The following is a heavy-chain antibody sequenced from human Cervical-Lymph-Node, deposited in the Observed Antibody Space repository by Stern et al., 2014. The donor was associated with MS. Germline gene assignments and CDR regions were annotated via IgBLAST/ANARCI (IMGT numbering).Heavy chain of an antibody. D-gene: IGHD6-13*01. CDR1: GFSFDDYA. V-gene: IGHV3-9*01. CDR3: AKEVSSDWYEGPFDS. Sequence: EVHLVESGGGLVQPGRSLRLSCAASGFSFDDYAMHWVRQAPGKGLEWVSSISWNSDNIAYAASLRGRFIISRDNAKNSLFLQMNSLRPEDTAFYYCAKEVSSDWYEGPFDSWGQGTLVTVSS. J-gene: IGHJ4*02. CDR2: ISWNSDNI.